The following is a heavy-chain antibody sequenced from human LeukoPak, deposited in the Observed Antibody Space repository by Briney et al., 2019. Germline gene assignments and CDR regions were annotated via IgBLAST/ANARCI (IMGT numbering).Heavy chain of an antibody. CDR1: GFTFSSYG. V-gene: IGHV3-30*03. Sequence: GGSLRLSCAASGFTFSSYGMHWVRQAPGKGLEWVAVISYDGSNKYYADSVRGRFTISRDNSKNTLYLQMNSLRAEDTAVYYCALRWGAPDAFDIWGQGTMVTVSS. CDR3: ALRWGAPDAFDI. D-gene: IGHD4-23*01. J-gene: IGHJ3*02. CDR2: ISYDGSNK.